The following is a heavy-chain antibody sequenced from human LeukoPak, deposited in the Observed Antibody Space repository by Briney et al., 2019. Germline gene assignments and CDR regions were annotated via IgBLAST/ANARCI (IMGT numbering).Heavy chain of an antibody. V-gene: IGHV3-13*01. J-gene: IGHJ3*02. CDR3: ARATPSYYYDSSGYYPTGAFDI. CDR2: IGTAGDT. D-gene: IGHD3-22*01. Sequence: GGSLRLSCAASGFTFSSYDMHWVRQATGKGLEWVSAIGTAGDTYYPGSVKGRFTISRENAKNSLYLQMNSLRAGDTAVYYCARATPSYYYDSSGYYPTGAFDIWGQGTMVTVSS. CDR1: GFTFSSYD.